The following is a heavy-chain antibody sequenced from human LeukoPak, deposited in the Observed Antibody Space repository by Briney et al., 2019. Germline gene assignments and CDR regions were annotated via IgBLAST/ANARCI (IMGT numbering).Heavy chain of an antibody. V-gene: IGHV4-4*02. J-gene: IGHJ3*01. CDR3: ARKTYAGSGLIPHPGVFDL. Sequence: SGTLSLTCAVSGVSISGSNWWNWVRQPPGKGLEWIGEIYHSGNTNYNPSLKSRVTISVDKSKNQFSLKLNSVTAADTALYYCARKTYAGSGLIPHPGVFDLWGQGTMVTVSS. CDR2: IYHSGNT. D-gene: IGHD3-22*01. CDR1: GVSISGSNW.